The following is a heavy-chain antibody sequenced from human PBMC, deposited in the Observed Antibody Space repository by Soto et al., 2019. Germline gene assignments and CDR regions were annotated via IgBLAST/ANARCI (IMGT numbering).Heavy chain of an antibody. J-gene: IGHJ6*03. CDR2: IYYSGST. D-gene: IGHD6-13*01. V-gene: IGHV4-59*01. Sequence: SETLSLTCTVSGGSISSYYWSWIRQPPGKGLEWIGYIYYSGSTNYNPSLKSRVTISVDTSKNQFSLKLSSVTAADTAVYYCARARYSRSYYYYHVDVWGKGTTVTVSS. CDR1: GGSISSYY. CDR3: ARARYSRSYYYYHVDV.